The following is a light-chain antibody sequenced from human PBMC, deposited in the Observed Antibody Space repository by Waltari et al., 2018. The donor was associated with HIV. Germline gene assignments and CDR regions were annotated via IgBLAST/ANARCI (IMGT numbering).Light chain of an antibody. Sequence: DIQMTQFPSSLSASVGDTITITCRASQSISTFLIWYQQIPGKAPKLLIYDTSTLQGDVPSRFSGSGSGTDFTLTVSSLQPEDFATDYCQQSYRAPYTFGQGTKLEIK. J-gene: IGKJ2*01. V-gene: IGKV1-39*01. CDR2: DTS. CDR3: QQSYRAPYT. CDR1: QSISTF.